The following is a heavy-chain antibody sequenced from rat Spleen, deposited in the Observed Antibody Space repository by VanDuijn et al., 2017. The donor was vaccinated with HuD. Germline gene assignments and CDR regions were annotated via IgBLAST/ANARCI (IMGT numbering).Heavy chain of an antibody. CDR2: FSYDGRRN. V-gene: IGHV5-29*01. CDR3: ARRHYGYTDYFDY. D-gene: IGHD1-9*01. Sequence: EVQMVESGGGLVQPGRSLKLSCAASGFTFSDYGMAWVRQAPTKGLEWVATFSYDGRRNYYRDSVKGRFTISRDNAKSTLSLQMDSLRSEDTATYYCARRHYGYTDYFDYWGQGVMVTVSS. J-gene: IGHJ2*01. CDR1: GFTFSDYG.